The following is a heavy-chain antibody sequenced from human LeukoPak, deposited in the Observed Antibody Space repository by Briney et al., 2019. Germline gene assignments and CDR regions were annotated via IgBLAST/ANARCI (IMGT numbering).Heavy chain of an antibody. Sequence: GGSLRLSCAASGFTFSVYGMYWVRQAPGKGLEWVAYIQHDGRNKYYADSVRGRFTISRDKSNDTLYLQMNSLRAEDTAVYYCAKPRPGNYPQPNDYWGQGTLITVSS. V-gene: IGHV3-30*02. CDR2: IQHDGRNK. J-gene: IGHJ4*02. CDR1: GFTFSVYG. CDR3: AKPRPGNYPQPNDY. D-gene: IGHD3-10*01.